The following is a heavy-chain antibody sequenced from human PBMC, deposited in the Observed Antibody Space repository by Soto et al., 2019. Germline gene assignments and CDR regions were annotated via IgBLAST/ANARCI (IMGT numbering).Heavy chain of an antibody. Sequence: QVQLVQSGAEVKKPGSSVKVSCKASGGTFSSYTISWVRQAPGQGLEWMGRIIPILGIPNYAQKFQGRVTITADKSTSTAYMELSSLRSEDTAVYYCARERDQGTISGPRDYNFYMDVWGKGTTVTVSS. CDR2: IIPILGIP. V-gene: IGHV1-69*08. CDR1: GGTFSSYT. CDR3: ARERDQGTISGPRDYNFYMDV. J-gene: IGHJ6*03. D-gene: IGHD3-3*01.